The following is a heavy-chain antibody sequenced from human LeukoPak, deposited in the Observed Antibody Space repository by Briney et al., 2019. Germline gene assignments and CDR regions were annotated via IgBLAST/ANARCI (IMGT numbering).Heavy chain of an antibody. D-gene: IGHD3-22*01. J-gene: IGHJ4*02. V-gene: IGHV1-46*01. CDR2: INPSGGST. CDR3: ARGYSSSGDYDY. Sequence: ASVKVSCKASGYTFTSYYIHWVRQAPGQGLEWMGIINPSGGSTSYAQKFQDRVTMTRDTSTSTVYVELSSLRSEDTAVYYCARGYSSSGDYDYWGQGTLVTVSS. CDR1: GYTFTSYY.